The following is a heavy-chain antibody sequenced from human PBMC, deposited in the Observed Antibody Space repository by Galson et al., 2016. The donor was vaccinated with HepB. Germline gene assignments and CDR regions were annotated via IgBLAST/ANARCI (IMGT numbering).Heavy chain of an antibody. CDR3: ARGGLYDSFDS. V-gene: IGHV1-18*01. J-gene: IGHJ4*02. CDR1: GYTLTSYG. Sequence: SVKVSCKASGYTLTSYGINWVRQAPGQGLEWMGWTSGHNGNTHYLQKLQGRVSMTTDISTSTSYVELRRLRSDDTAVYYCARGGLYDSFDSWGQGTLVTVSS. CDR2: TSGHNGNT. D-gene: IGHD3-22*01.